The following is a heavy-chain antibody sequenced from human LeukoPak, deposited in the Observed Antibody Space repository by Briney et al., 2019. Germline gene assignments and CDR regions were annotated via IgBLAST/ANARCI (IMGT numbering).Heavy chain of an antibody. CDR2: INHSGST. V-gene: IGHV4-34*01. CDR1: GGSFSGYY. CDR3: AGGILGGFSPPPPDY. Sequence: SETLSLTCAVYGGSFSGYYWSWIRQPPGKGLEWIGEINHSGSTNYNPSLKSRVTISVDTSKNQFSLKLSSVTAADTAVYYCAGGILGGFSPPPPDYGGKEPLATFSS. D-gene: IGHD3-9*01. J-gene: IGHJ4*02.